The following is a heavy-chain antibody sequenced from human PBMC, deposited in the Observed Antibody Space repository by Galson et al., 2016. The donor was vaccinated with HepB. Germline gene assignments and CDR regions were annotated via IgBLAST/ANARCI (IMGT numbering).Heavy chain of an antibody. J-gene: IGHJ4*02. D-gene: IGHD3-10*01. CDR3: ARGELALGFDY. CDR2: IHYNGRP. V-gene: IGHV4/OR15-8*01. CDR1: GGSITSSDW. Sequence: SETLSLTCSVSGGSITSSDWWSWVRQPPGKGLEWIAEIHYNGRPNHSPSLKSRVTISVDQSRNQFSLRLSSVTAADTAVYYCARGELALGFDYWGQGALVTVSS.